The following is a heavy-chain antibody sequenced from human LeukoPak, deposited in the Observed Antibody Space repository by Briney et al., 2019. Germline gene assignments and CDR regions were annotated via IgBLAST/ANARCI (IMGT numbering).Heavy chain of an antibody. V-gene: IGHV1-2*02. CDR3: ARGYYDSSGYYNYFDY. CDR2: INPNSGGT. Sequence: ASVKVSCKASGYTFTGYYMHWVRQAPGQGLEWMGWINPNSGGTNYAQKFQGRVTMTRDTSISTAYMELSRLRSDDTVVYYCARGYYDSSGYYNYFDYWGQGTLVTVSS. D-gene: IGHD3-22*01. CDR1: GYTFTGYY. J-gene: IGHJ4*02.